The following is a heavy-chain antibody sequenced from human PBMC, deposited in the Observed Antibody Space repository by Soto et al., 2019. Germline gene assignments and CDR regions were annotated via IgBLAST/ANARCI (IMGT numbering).Heavy chain of an antibody. CDR2: ISGSGGST. CDR1: GFTFSSYA. J-gene: IGHJ4*02. CDR3: AKDPFGDYDGYFDY. Sequence: GGSLRLSCAASGFTFSSYAMSWVRQAPGRGLEWVSAISGSGGSTYYADSVKGRFTISRDNSKNTLYLQMNSLRAEDTAVYYCAKDPFGDYDGYFDYWGQGTLVTVSS. V-gene: IGHV3-23*01. D-gene: IGHD4-17*01.